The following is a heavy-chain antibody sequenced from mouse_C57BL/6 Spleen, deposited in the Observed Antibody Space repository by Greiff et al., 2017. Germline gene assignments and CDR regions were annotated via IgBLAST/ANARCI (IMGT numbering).Heavy chain of an antibody. Sequence: EVKLVESGGGLVKPGGSLKLSCAASGFTFSDYGMHWVRQAPEKGLEWVAYISSGSSTIYYADTVKGRFTISRDNAKNTLFLPMTSLRSEDTAMYYCAREGISYFDYWGQGTTLTVSS. CDR2: ISSGSSTI. CDR1: GFTFSDYG. V-gene: IGHV5-17*01. J-gene: IGHJ2*01. CDR3: AREGISYFDY.